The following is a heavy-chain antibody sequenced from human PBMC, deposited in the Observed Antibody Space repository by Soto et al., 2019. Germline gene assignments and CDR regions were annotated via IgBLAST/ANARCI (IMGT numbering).Heavy chain of an antibody. CDR2: IYHTGIT. V-gene: IGHV4-4*02. D-gene: IGHD6-6*01. CDR1: GDSISSVNW. CDR3: ARSIAVPSGHIDH. J-gene: IGHJ4*02. Sequence: PSETLSLTCAVSGDSISSVNWWSWVRQSPGQGLEWIGDIYHTGITNYNPSLQSRVTISVDKSKNEFSLNLTSVTAADTAVYYCARSIAVPSGHIDHWGQGIRVTVSS.